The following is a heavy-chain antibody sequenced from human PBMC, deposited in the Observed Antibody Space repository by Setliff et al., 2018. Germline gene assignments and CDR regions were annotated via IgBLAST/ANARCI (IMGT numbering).Heavy chain of an antibody. CDR1: GGSISTSSYY. J-gene: IGHJ5*02. CDR2: IYYSGST. D-gene: IGHD3-22*01. Sequence: TVSGGSISTSSYYWGWIRQPPGKGLEWIGSIYYSGSTYYNPSLKSRATISVDTSKKQFSLKLSFVTAADTAVYYCARGPYNIYDRSGYGFTNWFDPWGQGILVTVSS. CDR3: ARGPYNIYDRSGYGFTNWFDP. V-gene: IGHV4-39*07.